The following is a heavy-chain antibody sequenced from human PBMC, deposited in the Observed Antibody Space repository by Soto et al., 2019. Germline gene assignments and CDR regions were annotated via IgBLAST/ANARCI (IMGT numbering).Heavy chain of an antibody. V-gene: IGHV3-21*01. Sequence: GGSLRLSCAASGFTFSSYSMNWVRQAPGKGLEWVSSISSSSSYIYYADSVKGRFTISRDNAKNSLYLQMNSLRAEDTAVYYCASTPYGSGSYFWFDPWGQGTLVTVSS. CDR3: ASTPYGSGSYFWFDP. CDR2: ISSSSSYI. D-gene: IGHD3-10*01. CDR1: GFTFSSYS. J-gene: IGHJ5*02.